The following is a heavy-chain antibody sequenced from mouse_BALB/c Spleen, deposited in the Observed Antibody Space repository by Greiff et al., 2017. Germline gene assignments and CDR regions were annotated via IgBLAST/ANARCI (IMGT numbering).Heavy chain of an antibody. CDR1: GYTFTSYY. CDR3: TRDYYGSSAAWFAY. CDR2: INPSNGGT. D-gene: IGHD1-1*01. V-gene: IGHV1S81*02. Sequence: QVQLQQPGAELVKPGASVKLSCKASGYTFTSYYMYWVKQRPGQGLEWIGGINPSNGGTNFNEKFKSKATLTVDKSSSTAYMQLSSLTSEDSAVYYCTRDYYGSSAAWFAYWGQGTLVTVSA. J-gene: IGHJ3*01.